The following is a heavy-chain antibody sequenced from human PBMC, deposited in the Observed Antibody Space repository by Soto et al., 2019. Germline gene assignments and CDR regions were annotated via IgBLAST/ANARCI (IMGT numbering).Heavy chain of an antibody. J-gene: IGHJ6*02. D-gene: IGHD1-20*01. CDR3: AKGITYNWNQEYYYGMDV. V-gene: IGHV3-23*01. CDR1: GFTFSTYG. Sequence: EVQLLESGGGLVQPGGSLRLACAASGFTFSTYGMSWVRQAPGKGLEWVSAISGSGTRTYNADSVKGRFTISRDNSKNTLYLQMNSLRAEDTAVYYCAKGITYNWNQEYYYGMDVWGQGTTVTVSS. CDR2: ISGSGTRT.